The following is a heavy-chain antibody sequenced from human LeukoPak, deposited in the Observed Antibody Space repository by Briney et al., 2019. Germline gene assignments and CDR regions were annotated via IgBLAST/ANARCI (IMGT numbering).Heavy chain of an antibody. CDR1: GFIVSSKY. J-gene: IGHJ4*02. CDR2: IYSGGST. CDR3: ARDASPVYSSGWYYFDY. Sequence: GGSLRLSCAASGFIVSSKYMSWVRQAPGKGLEWVSVIYSGGSTYYADSVKGRFTISRDNSKNTLYLQMNSLRAEDTAVYYCARDASPVYSSGWYYFDYWGQGTLVTVSS. V-gene: IGHV3-53*01. D-gene: IGHD6-19*01.